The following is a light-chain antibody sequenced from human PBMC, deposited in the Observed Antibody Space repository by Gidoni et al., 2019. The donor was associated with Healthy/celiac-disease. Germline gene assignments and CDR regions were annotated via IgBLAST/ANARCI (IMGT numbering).Light chain of an antibody. J-gene: IGLJ2*01. CDR1: SSFVGCYNY. V-gene: IGLV2-8*01. CDR3: SSYAGSNSTVV. Sequence: QSALTKPTSASGSPGQSVTISCTGTSSFVGCYNYVSWYQQHPGTAPQLLIYSVSTRPSGVPDRFSGSNSGNTASLTVSGLQAEDEADYYCSSYAGSNSTVVFGGGPKLTVL. CDR2: SVS.